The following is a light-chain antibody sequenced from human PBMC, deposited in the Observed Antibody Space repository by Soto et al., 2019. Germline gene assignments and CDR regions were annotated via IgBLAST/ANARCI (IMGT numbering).Light chain of an antibody. Sequence: EIVLTQSPGTLSLSPGERGTLSCRASQSVSNKYLAWYQQKPGQAPRLLISGASSRATGIPDRFSGSGSGTDFTLTIGRLEPEDFAVYYCQQYGTSPGTFGQGTKVEIK. CDR3: QQYGTSPGT. CDR1: QSVSNKY. V-gene: IGKV3-20*01. CDR2: GAS. J-gene: IGKJ1*01.